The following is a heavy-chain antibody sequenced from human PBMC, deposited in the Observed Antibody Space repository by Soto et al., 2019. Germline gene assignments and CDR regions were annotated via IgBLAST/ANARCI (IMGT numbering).Heavy chain of an antibody. Sequence: ASVKVSCKASGGTFGSYAISWVRQAPGQGLEWMGGIIPIFGTANYAQKFQGRVTITADESTSTAYTELSSLRSEDTAVYYCARDLIAARPEYYYYYGMDVWGQGTTVTVSS. CDR3: ARDLIAARPEYYYYYGMDV. V-gene: IGHV1-69*13. D-gene: IGHD6-6*01. CDR1: GGTFGSYA. J-gene: IGHJ6*02. CDR2: IIPIFGTA.